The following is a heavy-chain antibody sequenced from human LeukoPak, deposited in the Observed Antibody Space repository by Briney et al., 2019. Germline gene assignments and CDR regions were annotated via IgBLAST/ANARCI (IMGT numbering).Heavy chain of an antibody. CDR2: ISGSGGST. Sequence: GGSLRLSCAASGFTFSSYAMSWVRQAPGKGLEWVSTISGSGGSTYYADSVKGRFTISRDNSKNTLDLQMNSLRAEDTAVYYCAKDRHGYTYGFFDYWGREPWSPSPQ. J-gene: IGHJ4*02. V-gene: IGHV3-23*01. CDR1: GFTFSSYA. CDR3: AKDRHGYTYGFFDY. D-gene: IGHD5-18*01.